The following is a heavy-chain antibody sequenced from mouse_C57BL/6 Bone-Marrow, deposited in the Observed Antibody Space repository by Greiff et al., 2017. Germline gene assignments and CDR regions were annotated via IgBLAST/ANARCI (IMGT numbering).Heavy chain of an antibody. Sequence: VQLQQSGPVLVKPGASVKMSCKASGYTFTDYYMNWVKQSHGKSLEWIGVINPYNGGTSYNQKFKGKATLTVDKSSSTAYMERNSLTSEDSAVYYCRGIYYDYDGYFDVWGTGTTVTVSS. D-gene: IGHD2-4*01. J-gene: IGHJ1*03. V-gene: IGHV1-19*01. CDR3: RGIYYDYDGYFDV. CDR1: GYTFTDYY. CDR2: INPYNGGT.